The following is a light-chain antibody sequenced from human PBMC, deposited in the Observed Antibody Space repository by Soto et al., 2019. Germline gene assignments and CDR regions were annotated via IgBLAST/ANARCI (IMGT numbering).Light chain of an antibody. Sequence: DIQMTQSPSSVSASVGDSVTLTCRASHDISTWLAWYQQKPGRPPKLLIYAASSLQSGVPPRFSGSGSGTDFSFTIYGLQPEDSATYFCQQANSFPLTFGGGTKVEIK. CDR1: HDISTW. V-gene: IGKV1D-12*01. J-gene: IGKJ4*01. CDR2: AAS. CDR3: QQANSFPLT.